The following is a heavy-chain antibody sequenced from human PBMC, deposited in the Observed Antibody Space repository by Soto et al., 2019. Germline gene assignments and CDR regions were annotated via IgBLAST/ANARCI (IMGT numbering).Heavy chain of an antibody. CDR1: GYSISRGDY. Sequence: PSETLSLTCAVSGYSISRGDYGGWVRQHPGKGLEWIGSIYHSGSTYYNPSLKSRVTISVDTSKNQFSLKLSSVTAADKAVYYCARSSGYKENWFDPWGQGTLVTVS. CDR3: ARSSGYKENWFDP. J-gene: IGHJ5*02. V-gene: IGHV4-38-2*01. CDR2: IYHSGST. D-gene: IGHD6-19*01.